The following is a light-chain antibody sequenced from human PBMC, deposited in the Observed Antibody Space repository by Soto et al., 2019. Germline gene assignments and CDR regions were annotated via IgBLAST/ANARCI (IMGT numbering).Light chain of an antibody. CDR2: DVS. CDR3: CSYAGTYTIL. Sequence: QSALTQPRSVSGSPGQSVTISCTGTSNDVGAYNYVSWYQQHPGKAPKLMIFDVSKRPSGVPDRFSGSKSGNTASLTISGLQAEDEADFYCCSYAGTYTILFGGGTKVTVL. V-gene: IGLV2-11*01. CDR1: SNDVGAYNY. J-gene: IGLJ2*01.